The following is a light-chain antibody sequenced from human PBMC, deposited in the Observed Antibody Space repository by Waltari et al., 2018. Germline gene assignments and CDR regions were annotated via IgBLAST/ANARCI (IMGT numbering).Light chain of an antibody. Sequence: QSALTQPASVSGSPGQSITISCPGSSSDVGRYNLVSWYQQPPATAPKLIIYEVDKRPSGVSDRFSGSKSGNTASLTVSGLQAEDEADYYCCSYAGSGNLGVIFGGGTKLTVL. CDR3: CSYAGSGNLGVI. CDR1: SSDVGRYNL. V-gene: IGLV2-23*02. J-gene: IGLJ2*01. CDR2: EVD.